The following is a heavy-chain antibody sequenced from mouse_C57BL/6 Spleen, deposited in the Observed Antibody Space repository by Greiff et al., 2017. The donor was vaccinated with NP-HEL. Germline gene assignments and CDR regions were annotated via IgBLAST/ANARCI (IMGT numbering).Heavy chain of an antibody. V-gene: IGHV1-22*01. D-gene: IGHD1-1*01. CDR1: GYTFTDYN. CDR2: INPNNGGT. Sequence: EVKLMESGPELVKPGASVKMSCKASGYTFTDYNMHWVKQSHGKSLEWIGYINPNNGGTSYNQKFKGKATLTVNKSSSTAYMELRSLTSEDSAVYYCARSRGSSEFDYWGQGTTLTVSS. J-gene: IGHJ2*01. CDR3: ARSRGSSEFDY.